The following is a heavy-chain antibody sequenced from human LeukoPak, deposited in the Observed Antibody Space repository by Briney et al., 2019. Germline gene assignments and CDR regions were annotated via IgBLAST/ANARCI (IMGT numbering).Heavy chain of an antibody. CDR3: ARSSGAFDY. CDR2: IYYSGST. D-gene: IGHD3-10*01. Sequence: HSETLSLTCTVSGGSISSYYWSWIRQPPGKGMEWIGYIYYSGSTNYNPSLKSRVTISVDTSKNQFSLKLSSVTAADTAVYYCARSSGAFDYWGQGTLVTVSS. CDR1: GGSISSYY. V-gene: IGHV4-59*01. J-gene: IGHJ4*02.